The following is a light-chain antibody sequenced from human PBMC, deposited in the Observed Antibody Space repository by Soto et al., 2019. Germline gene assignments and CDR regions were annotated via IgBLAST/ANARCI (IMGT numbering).Light chain of an antibody. CDR2: DVS. CDR1: SSDVGGYNY. J-gene: IGLJ2*01. V-gene: IGLV2-14*03. CDR3: SSYTSSSTLEV. Sequence: QSALTQPASVSGSPGQSITISCTGTSSDVGGYNYVSWYQHHPGNAPKLMIYDVSNRPSGVSNRFSGSKSGNTASLTISGLQAEDEADYYCSSYTSSSTLEVFGGGTKLTVL.